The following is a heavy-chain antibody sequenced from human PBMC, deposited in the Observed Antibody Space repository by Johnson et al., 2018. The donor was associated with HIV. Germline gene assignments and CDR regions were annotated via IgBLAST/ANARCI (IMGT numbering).Heavy chain of an antibody. V-gene: IGHV3-33*01. Sequence: VQLVESGGGVVQPGGSLRLSCAASGFTFSNYGMHWVRQAPGKGLEWVAVIWYDGRNKYYVDSVKGRFTISRDNSKNTLYLQMNSLRAEEKVVYYCGRETGWRPLTYYYDSSGYYYDAFDIWGQGTMVTVSS. CDR2: IWYDGRNK. D-gene: IGHD3-22*01. J-gene: IGHJ3*02. CDR1: GFTFSNYG. CDR3: GRETGWRPLTYYYDSSGYYYDAFDI.